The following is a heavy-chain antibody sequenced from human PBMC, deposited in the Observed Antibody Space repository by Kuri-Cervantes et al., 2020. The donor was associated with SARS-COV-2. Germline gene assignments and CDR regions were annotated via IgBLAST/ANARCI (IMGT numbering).Heavy chain of an antibody. CDR2: ISGSGGSA. Sequence: GGSLRLSCAASGFTFSSYAMSWVRQAPGKGLEWVSAISGSGGSAYYADSVKGRFTISRDNSKNTLYLQMNSLRAEDTAVYYCAKSRGYCSGGSCYPAGIDFDYWGQGTLVTVSS. J-gene: IGHJ4*02. V-gene: IGHV3-23*01. CDR1: GFTFSSYA. D-gene: IGHD2-15*01. CDR3: AKSRGYCSGGSCYPAGIDFDY.